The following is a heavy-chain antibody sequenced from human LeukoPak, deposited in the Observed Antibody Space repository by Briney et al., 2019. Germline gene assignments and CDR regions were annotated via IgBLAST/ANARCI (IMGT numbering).Heavy chain of an antibody. V-gene: IGHV3-7*01. J-gene: IGHJ5*02. CDR1: GFTFSSYW. CDR2: IKQDGSEK. CDR3: ARGPWRFPSSSSEYWFDP. Sequence: GGSLRLSCAASGFTFSSYWMSWVRQAPGKGLEWVADIKQDGSEKYYVDSVKGRFTISRDNAKNSLYLQMNSLRAEDTAVYYCARGPWRFPSSSSEYWFDPWGQGTLVTVSS. D-gene: IGHD6-13*01.